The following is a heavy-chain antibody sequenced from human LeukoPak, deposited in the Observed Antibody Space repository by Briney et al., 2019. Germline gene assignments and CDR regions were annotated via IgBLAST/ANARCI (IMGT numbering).Heavy chain of an antibody. J-gene: IGHJ4*02. V-gene: IGHV1-3*01. CDR1: GYTFTSYA. CDR2: INAGNGNT. D-gene: IGHD3-22*01. CDR3: ARAPRGYDY. Sequence: GGSLRLSCAASGYTFTSYAMHWVRQAPGQRLEWMGWINAGNGNTKYSQKFQGRVTITRDTSASTAYMELSSLRSEDTAVYYCARAPRGYDYWGQGTLVTVSS.